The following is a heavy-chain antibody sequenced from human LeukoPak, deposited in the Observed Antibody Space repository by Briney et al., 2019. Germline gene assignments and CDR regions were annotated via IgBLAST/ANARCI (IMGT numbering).Heavy chain of an antibody. Sequence: ASVKVSCKDSVYTFTGYYMHWVRQAPGQGLEWMGWINPHSGGTNSAQMFQGRVTMTRDTSISTAYMELSRLRSDDTAVYYCARAPYYYGSSGPIDYCGWGTLVTVSS. CDR1: VYTFTGYY. CDR2: INPHSGGT. D-gene: IGHD3-22*01. V-gene: IGHV1-2*02. CDR3: ARAPYYYGSSGPIDY. J-gene: IGHJ4*02.